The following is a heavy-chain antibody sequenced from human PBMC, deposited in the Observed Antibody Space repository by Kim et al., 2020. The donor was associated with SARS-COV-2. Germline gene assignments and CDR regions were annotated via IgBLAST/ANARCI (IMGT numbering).Heavy chain of an antibody. CDR1: GGSISSSSYY. Sequence: SETLSLTCTVSGGSISSSSYYWGWIRQPPGKGLEWIGSIYYSGSTYYNPSLKSRVTISVDTSKNQFSLKLSSVTAADTAVYYCARGSGSYLNGLFDYWGQGTLVTVSS. J-gene: IGHJ4*02. D-gene: IGHD3-10*01. CDR3: ARGSGSYLNGLFDY. CDR2: IYYSGST. V-gene: IGHV4-39*07.